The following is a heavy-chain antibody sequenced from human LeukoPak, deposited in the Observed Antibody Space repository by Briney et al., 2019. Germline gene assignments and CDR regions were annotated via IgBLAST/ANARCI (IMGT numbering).Heavy chain of an antibody. CDR2: MNPNSGNT. Sequence: GASVKVSCKASGYTFTSYDINWVRRATGQGLEWMGWMNPNSGNTGYAQKFQGRVTMTWNTSISTAYMELSSLRSEDTAVYYCARGGYYDSSGYYRIDYWGQGTLVTVSS. J-gene: IGHJ4*02. CDR3: ARGGYYDSSGYYRIDY. D-gene: IGHD3-22*01. CDR1: GYTFTSYD. V-gene: IGHV1-8*01.